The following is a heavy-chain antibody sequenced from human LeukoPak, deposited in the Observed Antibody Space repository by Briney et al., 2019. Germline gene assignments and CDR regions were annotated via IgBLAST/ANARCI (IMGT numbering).Heavy chain of an antibody. D-gene: IGHD6-6*01. Sequence: SVKVSCKASGGTFSSYAISWVRQAPGQGLEWMGRIIPILGIANYAQKFQGRVTITADKSTSTAYMELSSLRSEDTAVYYCARAPMSIAACPFSYYYGMDVWGQGTTVTVSS. J-gene: IGHJ6*02. CDR3: ARAPMSIAACPFSYYYGMDV. V-gene: IGHV1-69*04. CDR2: IIPILGIA. CDR1: GGTFSSYA.